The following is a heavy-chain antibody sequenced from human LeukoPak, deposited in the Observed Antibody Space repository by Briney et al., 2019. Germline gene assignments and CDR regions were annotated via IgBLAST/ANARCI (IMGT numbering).Heavy chain of an antibody. V-gene: IGHV3-23*01. D-gene: IGHD2-2*01. CDR1: GFPLSKYS. CDR2: ITGSGGIT. J-gene: IGHJ5*02. Sequence: GGPLRLPCAPSGFPLSKYSVRCPPGSRERGVVGGSSITGSGGITYYADSVKGRFTISRDNSKNTLYLQMNSLRAEDTAVYYCAKGSSSYNDNWFDPWGQGTLVTVSS. CDR3: AKGSSSYNDNWFDP.